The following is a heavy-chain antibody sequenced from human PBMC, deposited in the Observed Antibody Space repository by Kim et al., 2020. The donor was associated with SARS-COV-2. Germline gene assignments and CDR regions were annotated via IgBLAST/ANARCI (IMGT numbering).Heavy chain of an antibody. CDR3: ARESAMAEPDY. D-gene: IGHD1-1*01. CDR2: IDSGGSL. J-gene: IGHJ4*02. V-gene: IGHV3-74*01. Sequence: GGSLRLSCAASGFTFVNYWMHWVRQAPGKGLVWVSRIDSGGSLNYADSVRGRFTISRDNAKNTVYLQMTSLRAEDTAVYFCARESAMAEPDYWVQGTLVT. CDR1: GFTFVNYW.